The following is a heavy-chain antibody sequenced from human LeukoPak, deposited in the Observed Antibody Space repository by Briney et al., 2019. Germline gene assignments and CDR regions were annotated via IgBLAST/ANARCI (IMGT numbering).Heavy chain of an antibody. CDR1: GFTFSSYG. CDR3: AKGSGYYAYNWFDP. V-gene: IGHV3-30*18. D-gene: IGHD3-22*01. J-gene: IGHJ5*02. Sequence: GGSLRLSCAASGFTFSSYGMHWVRQAPGKGLEWVAVISYDGSNKYYADSVKGRFTISRDNSKNTLYLQMNSLRAEDTAVYYCAKGSGYYAYNWFDPWGQGTLVTVSS. CDR2: ISYDGSNK.